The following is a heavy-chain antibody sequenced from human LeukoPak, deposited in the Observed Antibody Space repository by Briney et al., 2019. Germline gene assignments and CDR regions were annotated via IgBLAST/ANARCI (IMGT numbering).Heavy chain of an antibody. D-gene: IGHD3-3*01. Sequence: SETLSLTCTVSGGSISSNYWSWIRQPPGKGLEWIGYIYYSGSTNYNPSLKSRVTISVDTSKNQFSLKLSSVTAADTAVYYCASATYYDFWSGYYGGYFDYWGQGTLVTVSS. CDR2: IYYSGST. CDR1: GGSISSNY. CDR3: ASATYYDFWSGYYGGYFDY. J-gene: IGHJ4*02. V-gene: IGHV4-59*01.